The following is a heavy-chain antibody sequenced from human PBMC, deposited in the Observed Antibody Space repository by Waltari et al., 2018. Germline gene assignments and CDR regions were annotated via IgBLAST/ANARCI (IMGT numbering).Heavy chain of an antibody. Sequence: QVQLVESGGGVVQPGRSLRLSCAASGFTFPYYSMHCVRQAPGKGLEWVALISYDGNNKYYADSMTGRFTISRDNSKNTLCLQMDNLTPEDTGVYFCVRGGRLATAAPDYWGQGTLVTVSS. D-gene: IGHD6-13*01. J-gene: IGHJ4*02. V-gene: IGHV3-30-3*01. CDR3: VRGGRLATAAPDY. CDR2: ISYDGNNK. CDR1: GFTFPYYS.